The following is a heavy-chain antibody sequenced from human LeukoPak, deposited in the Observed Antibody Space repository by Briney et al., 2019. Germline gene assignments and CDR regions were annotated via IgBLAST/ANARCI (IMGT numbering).Heavy chain of an antibody. D-gene: IGHD3/OR15-3a*01. Sequence: HPGGSLRLSCVASGFSFNTFALTWVRQAPGKGLEWVANIKEDGSVKNYVDSVKGRFTISRDNAKNSLYLQMSSLRAEDTAVYYCMRGNPFGTYWGQGTLVTVSS. CDR1: GFSFNTFA. CDR2: IKEDGSVK. J-gene: IGHJ4*02. V-gene: IGHV3-7*03. CDR3: MRGNPFGTY.